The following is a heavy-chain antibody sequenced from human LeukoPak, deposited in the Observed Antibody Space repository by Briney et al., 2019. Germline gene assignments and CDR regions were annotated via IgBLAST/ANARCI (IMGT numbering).Heavy chain of an antibody. CDR3: AREPRRWSGYFDY. J-gene: IGHJ4*02. Sequence: GSLRLSCAASGFTFSSYEMYWVRQAPGKVLEWVAYISSSGSTIYYADSVKGRFTISRDNAKNSLYLQMNSLRAEDTAVYYCAREPRRWSGYFDYWGQGTLVTVSS. D-gene: IGHD3-3*01. V-gene: IGHV3-48*03. CDR2: ISSSGSTI. CDR1: GFTFSSYE.